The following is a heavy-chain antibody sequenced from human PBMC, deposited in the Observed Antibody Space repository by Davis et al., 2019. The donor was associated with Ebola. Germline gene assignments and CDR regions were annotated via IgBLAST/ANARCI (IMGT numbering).Heavy chain of an antibody. Sequence: GESLKISCAASGFTFSSYGMHWVRQAPGKGLEWVAVISYDGSNKYYADSVKGRFTISRDNSKNTLYLQMNSLRAEDTAVYYCAKDLIYYDSGSGFDPWGQGTLVTVSS. CDR3: AKDLIYYDSGSGFDP. D-gene: IGHD3-10*01. CDR1: GFTFSSYG. J-gene: IGHJ5*02. V-gene: IGHV3-30*18. CDR2: ISYDGSNK.